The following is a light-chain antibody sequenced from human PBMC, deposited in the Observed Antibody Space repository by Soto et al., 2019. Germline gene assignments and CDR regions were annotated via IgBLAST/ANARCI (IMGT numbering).Light chain of an antibody. J-gene: IGLJ2*01. CDR3: SSYTGSSTYVV. CDR2: DVC. V-gene: IGLV2-14*01. CDR1: SSDVGGYNY. Sequence: QSALTQPASVSGSPGQSITISCTGTSSDVGGYNYVSWYQQHPGKAPKLMIYDVCNRPSGVSNRFSGSKSANTASLTISGLQAEDEADYYCSSYTGSSTYVVFGGGTKLTVL.